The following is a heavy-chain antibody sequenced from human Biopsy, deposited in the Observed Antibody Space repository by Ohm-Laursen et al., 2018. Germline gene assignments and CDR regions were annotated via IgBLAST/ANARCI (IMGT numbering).Heavy chain of an antibody. D-gene: IGHD3-22*01. CDR3: ARDRGYYSDRTVPGYFDL. Sequence: SDTLSLTCAVSGDSINNYYWSWIRQPAGKGLEWIGRIYTSGSPNYNPSLESRVTMSVDMPRNQFSLKLSSVTPADTAIYYCARDRGYYSDRTVPGYFDLWGRGTLVTVSS. V-gene: IGHV4-4*07. J-gene: IGHJ2*01. CDR2: IYTSGSP. CDR1: GDSINNYY.